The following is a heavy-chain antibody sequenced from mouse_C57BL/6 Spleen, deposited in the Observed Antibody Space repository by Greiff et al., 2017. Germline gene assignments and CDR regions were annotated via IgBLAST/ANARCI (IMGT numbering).Heavy chain of an antibody. D-gene: IGHD1-1*01. Sequence: QVQLKQPGAELVKPGASVKMSCKASGYTFTSYWITWVKQRPGQGLEWIGDIYPGSGSTNYNEKFKSKATLTVDTSSSTAYMQLSSLTSEDSAVYYCARSYCSSYYFDYWGQGTTLTVSS. J-gene: IGHJ2*01. CDR3: ARSYCSSYYFDY. V-gene: IGHV1-55*01. CDR1: GYTFTSYW. CDR2: IYPGSGST.